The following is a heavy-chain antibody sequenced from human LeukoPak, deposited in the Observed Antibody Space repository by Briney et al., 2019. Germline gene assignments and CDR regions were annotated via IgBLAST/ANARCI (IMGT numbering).Heavy chain of an antibody. V-gene: IGHV3-7*04. J-gene: IGHJ4*02. Sequence: PGVSLRLSCTASGFTFSSNWMTWVRQAPGKGLEWVANINQDGGEKYYVDSVKGRFAISRDNAKNSLYLQMNSLRVEDTAVYYCARNYDWGQGTLVTVSS. CDR2: INQDGGEK. CDR1: GFTFSSNW. D-gene: IGHD3-16*01. CDR3: ARNYD.